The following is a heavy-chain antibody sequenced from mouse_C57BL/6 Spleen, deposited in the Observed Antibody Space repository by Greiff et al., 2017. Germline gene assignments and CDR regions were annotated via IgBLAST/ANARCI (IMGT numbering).Heavy chain of an antibody. CDR1: GFTFSDYG. J-gene: IGHJ3*01. CDR3: ARGELGRGTWFAY. V-gene: IGHV5-17*01. Sequence: EVMLVESGGGLVKPGGSLKLSCAASGFTFSDYGMHWVRQAPEKGLEWVAYISSGSSTIYYADTVKGRFTISRDNAKNTLFLQMTSLRSEDTAMYYCARGELGRGTWFAYWGQGTLVTVSA. D-gene: IGHD4-1*01. CDR2: ISSGSSTI.